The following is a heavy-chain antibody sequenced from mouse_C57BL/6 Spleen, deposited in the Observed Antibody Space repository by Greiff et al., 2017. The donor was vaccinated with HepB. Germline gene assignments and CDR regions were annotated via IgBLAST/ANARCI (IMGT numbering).Heavy chain of an antibody. CDR3: ARHDDYDSAWFAY. CDR2: IWSDGST. CDR1: GFSLTSYG. J-gene: IGHJ3*01. D-gene: IGHD2-4*01. V-gene: IGHV2-6-1*01. Sequence: VKLVESGPGLVAPSQSLSITCTVSGFSLTSYGVHWVRQPPGKGLEWLVVIWSDGSTTYNSALKSRLSISKDNSKSQVFLKMNSLQTDDTAMYYCARHDDYDSAWFAYWGQGTLVTVSA.